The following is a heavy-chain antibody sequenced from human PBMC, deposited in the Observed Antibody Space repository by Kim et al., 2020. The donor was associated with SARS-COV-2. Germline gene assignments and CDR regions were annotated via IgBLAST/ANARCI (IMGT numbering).Heavy chain of an antibody. V-gene: IGHV1-46*01. Sequence: YAQKFQGRVTMTRDTSTSTVYMELSSLRSEDTAVYYCARASYYYYYYMDVWGKGTTVTVSS. J-gene: IGHJ6*03. CDR3: ARASYYYYYYMDV.